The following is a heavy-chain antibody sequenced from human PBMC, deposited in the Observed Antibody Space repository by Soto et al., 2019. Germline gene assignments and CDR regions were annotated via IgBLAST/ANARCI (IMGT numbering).Heavy chain of an antibody. CDR2: INPNSGGT. CDR1: GYTFTGYY. V-gene: IGHV1-2*02. Sequence: ASVKVSCKASGYTFTGYYMHWVRQAPGQGLEWMGWINPNSGGTNYAQKFQGRVTMTRDTSISTAYMELSRLRSDDTAVYYCAREMATIGNYFDYWGQGTLGTVSS. CDR3: AREMATIGNYFDY. D-gene: IGHD5-12*01. J-gene: IGHJ4*02.